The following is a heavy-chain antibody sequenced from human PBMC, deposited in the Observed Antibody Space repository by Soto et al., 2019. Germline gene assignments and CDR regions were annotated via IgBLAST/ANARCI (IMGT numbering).Heavy chain of an antibody. D-gene: IGHD3-22*01. V-gene: IGHV4-59*01. CDR1: GGSISSYY. CDR2: IYYSGST. Sequence: SSETLSLTCTVSGGSISSYYWGWIRQPPGKGLEWIGYIYYSGSTNYNPSLKSRVTISVDTSKNQFSLKLSSVTAADTAVYYCARDSNSSGYYYSWGQGTLVTSPQ. CDR3: ARDSNSSGYYYS. J-gene: IGHJ4*02.